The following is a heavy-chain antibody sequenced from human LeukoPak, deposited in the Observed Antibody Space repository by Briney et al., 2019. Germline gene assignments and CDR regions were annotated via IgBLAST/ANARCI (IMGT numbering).Heavy chain of an antibody. D-gene: IGHD3-10*01. J-gene: IGHJ5*02. V-gene: IGHV4-39*07. CDR2: IYHSGST. CDR1: GGSISSSSYY. Sequence: SETLSLTCSDSGGSISSSSYYWGWIRQPPGKGLEWIGSIYHSGSTNYNPSLKSRVTISVDTSKNQFSLKLSSVTAADTAVYYCARRWVRGPLNWFDPWGQGTLVTVSS. CDR3: ARRWVRGPLNWFDP.